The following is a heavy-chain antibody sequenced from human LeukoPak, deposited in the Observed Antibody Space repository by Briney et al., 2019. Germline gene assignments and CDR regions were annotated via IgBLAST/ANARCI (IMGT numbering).Heavy chain of an antibody. D-gene: IGHD2-15*01. CDR1: GVSISSSNW. Sequence: SETLSLTCAVSGVSISSSNWWSWVRQPPREGLEWIGETYHSGITYYKPSLKSRVTISRDNSKNQFDLQLSSVNAADTAVYYCARVLIGGTQDYWGQGILVTVSS. V-gene: IGHV4-4*02. J-gene: IGHJ4*02. CDR3: ARVLIGGTQDY. CDR2: TYHSGIT.